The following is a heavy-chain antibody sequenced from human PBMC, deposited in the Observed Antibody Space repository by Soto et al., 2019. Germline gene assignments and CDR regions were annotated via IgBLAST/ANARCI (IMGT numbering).Heavy chain of an antibody. V-gene: IGHV5-51*01. CDR2: IYPGDSDI. CDR1: GYSFTSCW. J-gene: IGHJ4*02. Sequence: GESLKISCKGSGYSFTSCWIGWVRQMPGKGLEWMGSIYPGDSDIRYSPSFQGQVTISADKSISTAYLQWSSLKASYTAMYYCARERYCLSTTCKHFDSWGQGTPVTVSS. D-gene: IGHD2-2*01. CDR3: ARERYCLSTTCKHFDS.